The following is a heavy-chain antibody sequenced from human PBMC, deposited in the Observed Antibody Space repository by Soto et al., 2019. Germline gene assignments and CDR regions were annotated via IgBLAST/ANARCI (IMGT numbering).Heavy chain of an antibody. CDR2: IWYDGSNK. Sequence: GGSLRLSCAASGFTFSSYGMHWVRQAPGKGLEWVAVIWYDGSNKYYADSVKGRFTISRDNSKNTLYLQMNSLRAEDTAVYYCARDPREYCSSTSCYYFDYWGQGTLVTVSS. D-gene: IGHD2-2*01. CDR1: GFTFSSYG. J-gene: IGHJ4*02. V-gene: IGHV3-33*01. CDR3: ARDPREYCSSTSCYYFDY.